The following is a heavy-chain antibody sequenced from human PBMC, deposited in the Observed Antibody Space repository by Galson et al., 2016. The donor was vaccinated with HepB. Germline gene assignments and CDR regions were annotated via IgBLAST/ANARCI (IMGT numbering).Heavy chain of an antibody. D-gene: IGHD4/OR15-4a*01. Sequence: SLRLSCAASGFSSGFKFSYEAMHWVRQAPGKGLEWVAVISYDGNSAYYADSVRGRFTVSRDNSINTLYLQMNSLTAEDTAVYYCAREGADDYDASGCFDYWGQGTLVTVSS. CDR3: AREGADDYDASGCFDY. CDR2: ISYDGNSA. CDR1: GFSSGFKFSYEA. V-gene: IGHV3-30*01. J-gene: IGHJ4*02.